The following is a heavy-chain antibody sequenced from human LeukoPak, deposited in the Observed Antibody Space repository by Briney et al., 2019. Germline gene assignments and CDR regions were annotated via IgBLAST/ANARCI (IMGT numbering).Heavy chain of an antibody. D-gene: IGHD1-26*01. V-gene: IGHV4-34*01. J-gene: IGHJ4*02. CDR3: AREKWELSCDY. CDR2: INHSGST. Sequence: SETLSLTCAVYGGSFSGYYWSWIPQPPGKGLEWIGEINHSGSTNYNLSLKSRVTISVDTSKNQFSLKLSSLTAADTAVYYCAREKWELSCDYWGQGTLVTVSS. CDR1: GGSFSGYY.